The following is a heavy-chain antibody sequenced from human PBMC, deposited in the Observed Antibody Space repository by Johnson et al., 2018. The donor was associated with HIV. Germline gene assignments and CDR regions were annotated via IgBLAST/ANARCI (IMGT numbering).Heavy chain of an antibody. D-gene: IGHD3-10*01. Sequence: EVQLVESGGGVVRPGGSLRVSCAASGFTFDDYAMHWVRQPPGKGLEWVSGISWNGGTTGYADSVKARFTISRDNAKNSLDLQMNSLRAEYTAVYYCARAGVTMVRGGGHAFDIWGQGTMVTVSS. CDR3: ARAGVTMVRGGGHAFDI. J-gene: IGHJ3*02. V-gene: IGHV3-20*04. CDR1: GFTFDDYA. CDR2: ISWNGGTT.